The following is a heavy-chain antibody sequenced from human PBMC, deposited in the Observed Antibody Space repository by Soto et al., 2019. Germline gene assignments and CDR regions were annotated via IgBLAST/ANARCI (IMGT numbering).Heavy chain of an antibody. Sequence: GASVKVSCKASGYTFTSYGISWVRQAPGKRLEWMGGFDPEDGETIYAQKFQGRVTMTEDTSTDTAYMELSSLRSEDTAVYYCATLLDIVVVPAAMAGDFDYWGQGTLVTVSS. CDR2: FDPEDGET. J-gene: IGHJ4*02. V-gene: IGHV1-24*01. D-gene: IGHD2-2*01. CDR3: ATLLDIVVVPAAMAGDFDY. CDR1: GYTFTSYG.